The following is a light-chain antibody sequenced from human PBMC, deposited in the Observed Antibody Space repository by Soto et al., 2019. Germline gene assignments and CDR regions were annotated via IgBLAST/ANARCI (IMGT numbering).Light chain of an antibody. J-gene: IGKJ1*01. CDR2: GAS. CDR3: QQYNNWPSWT. V-gene: IGKV3-15*01. Sequence: EIVMTQSPATLSVSPGERATLSCRASQSVNSNLAWYQQKPGQAPRLLIYGASTRATSIPARFSGSGSGTEFTLTIGSLQSEDFAVDYCQQYNNWPSWTFGQGTKVEIK. CDR1: QSVNSN.